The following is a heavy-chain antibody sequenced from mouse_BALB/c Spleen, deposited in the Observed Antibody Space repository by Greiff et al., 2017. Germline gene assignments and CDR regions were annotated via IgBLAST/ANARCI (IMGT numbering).Heavy chain of an antibody. V-gene: IGHV10-1*02. Sequence: EVHLVESGGGLVQPKGSLKLSCAASGFTFNTYAMNWVRQAPGKGLEWVARIRSKSNNYATYYADSVKDRFTISRDDSQSMLYLQMNNLKTEDTAMYYCVRQSLTGRYFDYWGQGTTLTVSS. CDR1: GFTFNTYA. CDR3: VRQSLTGRYFDY. D-gene: IGHD4-1*01. J-gene: IGHJ2*01. CDR2: IRSKSNNYAT.